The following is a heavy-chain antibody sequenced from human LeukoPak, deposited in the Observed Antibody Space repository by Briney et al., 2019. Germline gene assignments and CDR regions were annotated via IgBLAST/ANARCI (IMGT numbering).Heavy chain of an antibody. Sequence: GGSLRLSCAASGFTFSSYWMHWVRQAPGKGLVWVSRINSDGSSTSYADSVKGRFTISRDNAKNTLYLQMNSLRAEDTAVYYCAKDGRAYGSGSYFGYWGQGTLVTVSS. V-gene: IGHV3-74*01. D-gene: IGHD3-10*01. CDR3: AKDGRAYGSGSYFGY. CDR1: GFTFSSYW. CDR2: INSDGSST. J-gene: IGHJ4*02.